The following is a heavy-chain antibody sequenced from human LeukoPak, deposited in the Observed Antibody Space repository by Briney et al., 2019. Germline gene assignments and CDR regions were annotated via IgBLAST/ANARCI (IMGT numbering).Heavy chain of an antibody. CDR2: IYYSGSS. J-gene: IGHJ4*02. Sequence: PSETLSLTCTASGGSISSYYWSWIRQPPGKGQEWVGYIYYSGSSNYNPSLKSGVTTSVDTSKTQFSLKLSSVTAADTAVYYCAAHVAVAGYFDYWGQGTLVTVSS. CDR1: GGSISSYY. CDR3: AAHVAVAGYFDY. D-gene: IGHD6-19*01. V-gene: IGHV4-59*01.